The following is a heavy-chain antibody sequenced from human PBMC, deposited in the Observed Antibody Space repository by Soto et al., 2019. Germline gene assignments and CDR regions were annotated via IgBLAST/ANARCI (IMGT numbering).Heavy chain of an antibody. CDR2: IYSGGST. CDR1: GFTVSSNY. Sequence: GGSLRLSCAASGFTVSSNYMSWVRQAPGKGLEWVSVIYSGGSTYYADSVKGRFTISRDNSKNTLYLQMNSLRAEDTAVYYCARGEVITPNYFDYWGQGTLVTVSS. J-gene: IGHJ4*02. V-gene: IGHV3-66*01. CDR3: ARGEVITPNYFDY. D-gene: IGHD3-10*01.